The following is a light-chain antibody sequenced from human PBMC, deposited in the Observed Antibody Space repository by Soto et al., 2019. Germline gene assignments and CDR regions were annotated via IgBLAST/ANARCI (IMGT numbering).Light chain of an antibody. CDR1: SSNIGAGYD. CDR2: GNN. CDR3: QSYDSSLSGHVV. V-gene: IGLV1-40*01. J-gene: IGLJ2*01. Sequence: QSVLTQPLSVSGAPGQRVTISCTGSSSNIGAGYDVHWYQQLPGTAPKLLIYGNNNRPSGVPDRFSGSKSGTSASLAITGLQAEDEADYYCQSYDSSLSGHVVFGGGTKLTVL.